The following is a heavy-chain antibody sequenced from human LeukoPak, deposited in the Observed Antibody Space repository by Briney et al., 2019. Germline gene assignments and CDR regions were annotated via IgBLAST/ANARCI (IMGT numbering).Heavy chain of an antibody. J-gene: IGHJ4*02. D-gene: IGHD6-13*01. CDR1: GYTFTGYY. V-gene: IGHV1-2*06. CDR3: ARDDSSSWTFDY. Sequence: ASVEVSCKASGYTFTGYYMHWVRQAPGQGLEWMGRINPNSGGTNYAQKFQGRVTMTRDTSISTAYMELSSLRSEDTAVYYCARDDSSSWTFDYWGQGTLVTVSS. CDR2: INPNSGGT.